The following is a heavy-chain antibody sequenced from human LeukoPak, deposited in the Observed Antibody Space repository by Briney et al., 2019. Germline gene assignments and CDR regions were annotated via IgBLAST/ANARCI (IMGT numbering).Heavy chain of an antibody. J-gene: IGHJ4*02. Sequence: GGSLRLSCAASGSTFSSYGMHWVRQAPGKGLEWVAVISYDGSNKYYADSVKGRFTISRDNSKNTLYLQMNSLRAEDTAVYYCAKDGSGLTYYFDYWGQGTLVIVSS. CDR1: GSTFSSYG. V-gene: IGHV3-30*18. CDR3: AKDGSGLTYYFDY. D-gene: IGHD3-10*01. CDR2: ISYDGSNK.